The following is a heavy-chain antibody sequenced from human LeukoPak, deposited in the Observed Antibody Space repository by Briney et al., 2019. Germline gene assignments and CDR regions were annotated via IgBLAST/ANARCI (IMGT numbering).Heavy chain of an antibody. Sequence: PSETLSLTCTVSGGSISSGGYYWSWIRQHPGKGLEWIGYIYYSGSTYYNPSLKSRVTISVDTSKNRFSLKLSSVTAADTAVYYCARVYYYDSSGYPAAFDYWGQGTLVTVSS. CDR3: ARVYYYDSSGYPAAFDY. CDR1: GGSISSGGYY. CDR2: IYYSGST. V-gene: IGHV4-31*03. J-gene: IGHJ4*02. D-gene: IGHD3-22*01.